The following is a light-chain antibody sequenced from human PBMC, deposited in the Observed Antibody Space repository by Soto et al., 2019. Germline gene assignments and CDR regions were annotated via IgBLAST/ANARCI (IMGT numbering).Light chain of an antibody. CDR3: QQYHKWPPFT. Sequence: EVGMTQSPSTLSLSPGERATLSCRASQSVSSNLAWYQQKPGQTPRLLMYGASTRATGIPARFSGSGSGTEFTLTISSLQSEDFAVYYCQQYHKWPPFTFGGGTKVDIK. CDR1: QSVSSN. V-gene: IGKV3-15*01. CDR2: GAS. J-gene: IGKJ4*01.